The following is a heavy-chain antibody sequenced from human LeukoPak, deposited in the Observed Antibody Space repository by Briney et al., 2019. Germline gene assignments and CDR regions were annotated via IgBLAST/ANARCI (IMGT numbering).Heavy chain of an antibody. J-gene: IGHJ4*02. CDR1: GFTFSNYA. Sequence: GESLRLSCAASGFTFSNYAMNWVRQAPGKGLEWVSAITGRSGQTYYADSVKGRFTISRDNSENTLFLQMNSLRAEDTAIYYCAKADGSGRGSDFFDYWGQGTLVTVSS. CDR2: ITGRSGQT. CDR3: AKADGSGRGSDFFDY. V-gene: IGHV3-23*01. D-gene: IGHD3-22*01.